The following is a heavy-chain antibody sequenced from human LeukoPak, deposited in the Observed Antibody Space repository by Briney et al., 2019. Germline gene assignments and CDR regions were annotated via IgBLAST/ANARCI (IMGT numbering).Heavy chain of an antibody. D-gene: IGHD3-3*01. Sequence: ASVKVSCKASGYTFTGYYMHWVRQAPGQGLEWMGWINPNSGGTNYAQKLQGRVTMTTDTSTSTAYMELRSLRSDDTAVYYCASGRGGFWSGYYSYFDYWGQGTLVTVSS. V-gene: IGHV1-2*02. CDR3: ASGRGGFWSGYYSYFDY. J-gene: IGHJ4*02. CDR2: INPNSGGT. CDR1: GYTFTGYY.